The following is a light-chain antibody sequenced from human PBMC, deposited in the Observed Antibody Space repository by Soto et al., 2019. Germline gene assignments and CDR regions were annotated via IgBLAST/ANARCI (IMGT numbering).Light chain of an antibody. V-gene: IGKV3-20*01. J-gene: IGKJ1*01. CDR2: GAS. CDR3: QQYNSYWT. CDR1: ESVASNY. Sequence: PGETATLSCRASESVASNYLAWXQQXPGXXPXXLVYGASTRATGIPDRFSGSGSGPEFTLSITRLQPEDCATYYCQQYNSYWTLGQGTKVDI.